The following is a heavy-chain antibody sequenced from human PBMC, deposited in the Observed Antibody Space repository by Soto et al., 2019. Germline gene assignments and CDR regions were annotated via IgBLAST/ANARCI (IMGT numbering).Heavy chain of an antibody. CDR3: AKGALYYDFWSGYFDY. CDR2: ISGSGGST. Sequence: GGSLRLSCAAAGFTFSSYAMSWVRQAPGKGLEWVSAISGSGGSTYYADSVKGRFTISRDNSKNTLYLQMNSLRAEDTAVYYCAKGALYYDFWSGYFDYWGQGTLVTVPS. D-gene: IGHD3-3*01. V-gene: IGHV3-23*01. J-gene: IGHJ4*02. CDR1: GFTFSSYA.